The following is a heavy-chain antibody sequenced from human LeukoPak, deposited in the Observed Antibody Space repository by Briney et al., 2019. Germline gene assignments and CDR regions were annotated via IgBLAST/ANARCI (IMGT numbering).Heavy chain of an antibody. J-gene: IGHJ4*02. D-gene: IGHD2-2*01. CDR1: GFTFSSYA. V-gene: IGHV3-23*01. CDR2: ISGSGGST. CDR3: AKVDIVVVPAASGADY. Sequence: PGGSLRLSRAASGFTFSSYAMSWVRQAPGKGLEWVSAISGSGGSTYYADSVKGRFTISRDNSKNTLYLQMNSLRAEDTAVYYCAKVDIVVVPAASGADYWGQGTLVTVSS.